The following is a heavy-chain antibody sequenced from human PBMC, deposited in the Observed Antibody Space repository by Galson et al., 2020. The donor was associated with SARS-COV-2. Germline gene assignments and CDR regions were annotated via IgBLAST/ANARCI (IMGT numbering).Heavy chain of an antibody. CDR3: ARDNRVAAIKRGAFDI. V-gene: IGHV4-31*03. CDR2: IYFTGSA. D-gene: IGHD6-13*01. CDR1: GGSISNEGYY. Sequence: ETSETLSLTCTVSGGSISNEGYYWGWIRQLPGEGLEWLAYIYFTGSAYYNPSLKSRVTISVDKNQFSLRLSSVTAADTAVYYCARDNRVAAIKRGAFDIWGQGTMVTVSS. J-gene: IGHJ3*02.